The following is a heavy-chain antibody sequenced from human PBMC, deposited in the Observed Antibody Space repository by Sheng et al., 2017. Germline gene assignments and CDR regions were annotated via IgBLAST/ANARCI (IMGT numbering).Heavy chain of an antibody. J-gene: IGHJ4*02. CDR2: ISYSGGSI. Sequence: QVQLVESGGGLVEPGGSLRLSCSASGFTFSDYYMSWIRQAPGKGLDWVSYISYSGGSIYYADSVKGRFTISRDNAKNSLYLQMNSLRAEDTAVYYCARHLRAYSSSSPFDYWGQGTLVTVSS. D-gene: IGHD6-6*01. V-gene: IGHV3-11*04. CDR1: GFTFSDYY. CDR3: ARHLRAYSSSSPFDY.